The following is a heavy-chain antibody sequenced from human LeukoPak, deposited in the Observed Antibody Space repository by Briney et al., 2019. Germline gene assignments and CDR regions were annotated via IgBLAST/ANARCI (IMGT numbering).Heavy chain of an antibody. Sequence: GGSLRLSCAASGFDFSTQWMSWVRQAPGKGLEWVAIVNQGATQKYYVDSVKGRFTISRDNAKNSLYLQMNSLRAEDTAVYYCAGSDTIGYSPGEWDYWYFDLWGRGTLVTVSS. D-gene: IGHD3-22*01. J-gene: IGHJ2*01. CDR1: GFDFSTQW. V-gene: IGHV3-7*01. CDR3: AGSDTIGYSPGEWDYWYFDL. CDR2: VNQGATQK.